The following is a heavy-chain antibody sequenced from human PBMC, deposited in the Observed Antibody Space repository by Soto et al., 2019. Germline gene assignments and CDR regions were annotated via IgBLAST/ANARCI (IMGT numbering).Heavy chain of an antibody. CDR1: GGSISSSSYY. CDR3: ARDHSLVATVPLVY. D-gene: IGHD2-8*02. CDR2: IYYSGST. V-gene: IGHV4-39*02. Sequence: PSETLSLTCTVSGGSISSSSYYWGWIRQPPGKGLEWIGSIYYSGSTYYNPSLKSRVTISVDTSKNQFSLRAEDTAVYYCARDHSLVATVPLVYWGQGTLVTVSS. J-gene: IGHJ4*02.